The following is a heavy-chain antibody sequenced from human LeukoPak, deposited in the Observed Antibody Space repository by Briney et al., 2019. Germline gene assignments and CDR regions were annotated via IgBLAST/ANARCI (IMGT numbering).Heavy chain of an antibody. Sequence: ASVKVSCKASGGTFSSYAISWVRQAPGQVLEWMGGIIPIFGTANYAQKFQGRVTITADKSTSTAYMELSSLRSEDTAVYYCARDGCSSTSCYIDYWGQETLVTVSS. CDR3: ARDGCSSTSCYIDY. D-gene: IGHD2-2*02. V-gene: IGHV1-69*06. CDR2: IIPIFGTA. J-gene: IGHJ4*02. CDR1: GGTFSSYA.